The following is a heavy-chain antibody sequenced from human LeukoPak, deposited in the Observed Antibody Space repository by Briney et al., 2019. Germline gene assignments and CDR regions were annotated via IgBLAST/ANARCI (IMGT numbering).Heavy chain of an antibody. Sequence: PSETLSLTCAVYGGSFSGYYWSWIRQPPGKGLEWIGEINHSGSTNYNPSLKSRVTISVDTSKNQFSLKLSSVTAADTAVYYCARSLGYCSGGSCYRPPYDYWGQGTLVTVSS. V-gene: IGHV4-34*01. D-gene: IGHD2-15*01. CDR1: GGSFSGYY. CDR3: ARSLGYCSGGSCYRPPYDY. CDR2: INHSGST. J-gene: IGHJ4*02.